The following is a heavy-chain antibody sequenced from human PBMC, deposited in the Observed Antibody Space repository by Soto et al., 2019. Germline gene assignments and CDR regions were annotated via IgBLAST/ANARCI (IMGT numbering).Heavy chain of an antibody. D-gene: IGHD1-1*01. CDR3: ARGPGWNNYYGMDV. CDR1: GFTFSSYW. J-gene: IGHJ6*02. Sequence: LRLSCAASGFTFSSYWMSWVRQAPGKGLEWVANIKQDGSEKYYVDSVKGRFTISRDNAKNSLYLQMNSLRAEDTAVYYCARGPGWNNYYGMDVWGQGTTVTVSS. CDR2: IKQDGSEK. V-gene: IGHV3-7*03.